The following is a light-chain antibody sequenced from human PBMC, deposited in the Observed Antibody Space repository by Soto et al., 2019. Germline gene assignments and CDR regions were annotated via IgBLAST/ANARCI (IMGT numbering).Light chain of an antibody. CDR2: GAS. Sequence: DIVMTQSPATLSVSPGETATLSCRASQTVSSNLAWYHQKPGQAPRLLIYGASTRATGIPARFSGSGSGTEFTLTISSLQSEDFAVYFCQQHDHWPATFGQGTTGDIK. CDR3: QQHDHWPAT. V-gene: IGKV3-15*01. J-gene: IGKJ1*01. CDR1: QTVSSN.